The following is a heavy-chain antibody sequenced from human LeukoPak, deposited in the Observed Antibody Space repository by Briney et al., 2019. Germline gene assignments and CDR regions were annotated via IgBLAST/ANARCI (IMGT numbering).Heavy chain of an antibody. J-gene: IGHJ4*02. Sequence: GGSLRLSCAASGFAVSSNYMSWVRQAPGKGLEWVSVIYSGGSTYYADSVKGRFTISRDNSKNTLYLQMNSLRAEDTAVYYCARVGSYNYADYWGQGTLVTVSS. CDR1: GFAVSSNY. CDR3: ARVGSYNYADY. CDR2: IYSGGST. V-gene: IGHV3-53*01. D-gene: IGHD5-24*01.